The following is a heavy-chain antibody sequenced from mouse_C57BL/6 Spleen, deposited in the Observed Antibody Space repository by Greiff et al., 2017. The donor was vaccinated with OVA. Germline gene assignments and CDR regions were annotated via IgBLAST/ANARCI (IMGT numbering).Heavy chain of an antibody. D-gene: IGHD4-1*01. CDR2: ISSGSSTI. CDR3: ARRLTGSYWYFDV. CDR1: GFTFSDYG. J-gene: IGHJ1*03. Sequence: EVKLMESGGGLVKPGGSLKLSCAASGFTFSDYGMHWVRQAPEKGLEWVAYISSGSSTIYYADTVKGRFTISRDNAKNTLFLQMTSLRSEDTAMYYGARRLTGSYWYFDVWGTGTTVTVSS. V-gene: IGHV5-17*01.